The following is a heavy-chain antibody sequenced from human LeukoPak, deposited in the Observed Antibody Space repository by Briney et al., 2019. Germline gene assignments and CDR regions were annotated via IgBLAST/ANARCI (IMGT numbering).Heavy chain of an antibody. CDR3: AAMDSGSYYPHPFDI. J-gene: IGHJ3*02. Sequence: GGSLRLSCAASGFTFSSYGMNWVRQAPGGGLEWVSSISGSGGSTYYADSVKGRFAISRDNSKNTLYLQMNTLRADDTAVYYCAAMDSGSYYPHPFDIWGQGTMVTVSS. D-gene: IGHD1-26*01. V-gene: IGHV3-23*01. CDR1: GFTFSSYG. CDR2: ISGSGGST.